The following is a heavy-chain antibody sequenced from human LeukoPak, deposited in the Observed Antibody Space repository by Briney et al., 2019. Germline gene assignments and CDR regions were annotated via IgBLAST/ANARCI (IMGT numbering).Heavy chain of an antibody. Sequence: GGSLRLSCAASGFTFSYYGFHWVRQAPGKGLEWVSFIRFDGHDKFYAETVKGRFTISKDTSRNTLYLQMNSLRPEDTAVYYCAKDLMRDRWFGESWGQGTLVTVSS. CDR3: AKDLMRDRWFGES. V-gene: IGHV3-30*02. J-gene: IGHJ5*02. D-gene: IGHD3-10*01. CDR1: GFTFSYYG. CDR2: IRFDGHDK.